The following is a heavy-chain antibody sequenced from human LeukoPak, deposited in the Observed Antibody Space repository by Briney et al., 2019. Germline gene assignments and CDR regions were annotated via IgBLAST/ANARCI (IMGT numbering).Heavy chain of an antibody. CDR3: ARLGRDGYNYYFDY. V-gene: IGHV4-59*01. CDR1: GGSISSNY. J-gene: IGHJ4*02. CDR2: IYYNGNT. Sequence: SETLSLTCTISGGSISSNYWSWIRQPPGKGLEWIGYIYYNGNTNYIPSLKSRVTISVDTSKDQFSLRLSSVTAADTAVYYCARLGRDGYNYYFDYWGQGTLVTVSS. D-gene: IGHD5-24*01.